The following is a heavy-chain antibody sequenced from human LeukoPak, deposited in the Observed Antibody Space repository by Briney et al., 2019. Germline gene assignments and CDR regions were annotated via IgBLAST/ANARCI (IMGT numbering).Heavy chain of an antibody. Sequence: PGGSLRLSCAAAGFSFTNAWMSWVRQTPGKGLEWVGRIKSKTDGGTIDYAAPVKGRFTISRDDSKNTLFFQMNSLKIEDTAVYYCTTVTLRPVGLWGQGTLVTVSS. J-gene: IGHJ4*02. CDR1: GFSFTNAW. D-gene: IGHD3-10*01. CDR2: IKSKTDGGTI. CDR3: TTVTLRPVGL. V-gene: IGHV3-15*05.